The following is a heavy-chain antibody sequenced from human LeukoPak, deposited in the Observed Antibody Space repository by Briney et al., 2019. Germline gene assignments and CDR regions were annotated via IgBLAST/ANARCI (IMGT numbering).Heavy chain of an antibody. CDR2: ISSISSII. Sequence: QPGGSLRLSCAASGSTFSTYSMSWVRQAPGKGLEWVSYISSISSIIYYADSVKGRFTISRDNARNSLYLQMNSLRAEDTAVYYCTRSRPGTEAGQPNFDYWGQGTLVTVSS. CDR3: TRSRPGTEAGQPNFDY. D-gene: IGHD6-13*01. CDR1: GSTFSTYS. V-gene: IGHV3-48*01. J-gene: IGHJ4*02.